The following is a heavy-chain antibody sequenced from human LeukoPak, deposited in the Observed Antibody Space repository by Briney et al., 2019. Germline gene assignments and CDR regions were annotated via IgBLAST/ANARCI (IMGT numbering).Heavy chain of an antibody. V-gene: IGHV3-23*01. D-gene: IGHD3-3*01. Sequence: GGSLRLSSAASGFTFSSYAMSWVRQAPGKGLEWVSAISGSGGSPYYEDSVKGRFTISRDNSKNTLYLQMNSLRAEDTAVYYCARSLIGEGPGAWGQGTLVTVSS. CDR2: ISGSGGSP. J-gene: IGHJ5*02. CDR3: ARSLIGEGPGA. CDR1: GFTFSSYA.